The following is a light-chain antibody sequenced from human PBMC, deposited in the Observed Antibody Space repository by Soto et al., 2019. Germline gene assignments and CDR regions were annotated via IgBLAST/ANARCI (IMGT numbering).Light chain of an antibody. CDR1: QSVSRSY. J-gene: IGKJ1*01. CDR3: QQYGSSPPT. V-gene: IGKV3-20*01. Sequence: EIMLTQSPGTLSLSPGERATLSCRASQSVSRSYLAWYQQKPGQAPRLLIYGASSRATGIPDRFSGSGSGTDFTLTISRLEPEDVAVYFCQQYGSSPPTFGQGTKVEIK. CDR2: GAS.